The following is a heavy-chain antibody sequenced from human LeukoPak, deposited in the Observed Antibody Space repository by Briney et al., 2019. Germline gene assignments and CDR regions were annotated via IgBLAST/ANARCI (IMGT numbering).Heavy chain of an antibody. V-gene: IGHV1-2*02. D-gene: IGHD5-18*01. CDR1: GYTFTGYY. CDR2: INPDSGGT. Sequence: ASVKVSCKASGYTFTGYYIHWVRRAPGQGLEWMGWINPDSGGTNYAQKFQGRVTMTRETSITTAYMELSRLTSDDTAVYYCARDTADHYNWLDPWGQGTLVTVSS. CDR3: ARDTADHYNWLDP. J-gene: IGHJ5*02.